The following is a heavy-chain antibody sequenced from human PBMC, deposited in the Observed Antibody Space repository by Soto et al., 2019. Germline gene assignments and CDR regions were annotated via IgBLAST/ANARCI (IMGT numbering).Heavy chain of an antibody. J-gene: IGHJ4*02. D-gene: IGHD6-13*01. CDR3: TRGGRSSSWQDY. V-gene: IGHV3-48*01. CDR1: GFTFSSYS. CDR2: ISSSSITI. Sequence: GGSLRLSCAASGFTFSSYSMNWVRQAPGKGLEWVSYISSSSITIYYSDSVKGRFTISKDNAKNSLYLHMNSLRAEDTAMYYCTRGGRSSSWQDYWGQGTLVNVSS.